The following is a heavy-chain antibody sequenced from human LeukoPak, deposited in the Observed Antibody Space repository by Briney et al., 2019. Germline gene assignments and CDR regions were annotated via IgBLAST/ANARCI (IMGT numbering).Heavy chain of an antibody. J-gene: IGHJ4*02. Sequence: AGGSLRLSCAASGFTFSSSWMTWVRQAPGKGLEWVASIREDGSEKTSVDSVKGRFTISRDNAKNSLYLQMNSLRAEDTAVYYCAKKKTDYSYPSSFDYWGQGTLVTVSS. D-gene: IGHD4-11*01. CDR3: AKKKTDYSYPSSFDY. CDR1: GFTFSSSW. V-gene: IGHV3-7*01. CDR2: IREDGSEK.